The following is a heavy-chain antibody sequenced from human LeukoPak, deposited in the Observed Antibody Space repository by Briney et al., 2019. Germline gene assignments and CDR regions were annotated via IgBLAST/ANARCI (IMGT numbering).Heavy chain of an antibody. D-gene: IGHD1-26*01. Sequence: ASVKVSCKASGYTFTSYDINWVRQATGQGLEWMGWMNPNSGNTGDAQKFKGRVTMTRDTSISTAYMGLSGLRADDTAVYYCARPGLEGHLLYYYYMDVWGQGTTVTISS. CDR3: ARPGLEGHLLYYYYMDV. CDR1: GYTFTSYD. CDR2: MNPNSGNT. V-gene: IGHV1-8*02. J-gene: IGHJ6*03.